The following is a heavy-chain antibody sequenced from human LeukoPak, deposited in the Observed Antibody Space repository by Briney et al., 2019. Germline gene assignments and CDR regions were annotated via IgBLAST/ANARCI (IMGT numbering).Heavy chain of an antibody. J-gene: IGHJ4*02. CDR1: GFTFSTYG. CDR3: AKEFNRGLPDY. Sequence: GGSLRLSCAASGFTFSTYGMHWVRQAAGKGLEWVAVISYDGSNEYYADSVKGRFTISRDNSKNTLYLQMSSLRAEDTAVYYCAKEFNRGLPDYWGQGTLVAVPS. D-gene: IGHD2-21*01. CDR2: ISYDGSNE. V-gene: IGHV3-30*18.